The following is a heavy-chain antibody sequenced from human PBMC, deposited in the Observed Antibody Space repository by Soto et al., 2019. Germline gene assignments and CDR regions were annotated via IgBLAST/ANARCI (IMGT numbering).Heavy chain of an antibody. J-gene: IGHJ4*02. V-gene: IGHV1-18*01. D-gene: IGHD3-16*01. Sequence: QVQLVQSGAEVKKPGASVKVSCKASGYTFTSYGISWVRQAPGQGLEWMGWISAYNGNTDYAQKLQGRVTMTTDTSTSTAYMDLRSLRCDDTAVYYGARERYMITCGGGVAPEHWGQGTLVTVSS. CDR1: GYTFTSYG. CDR2: ISAYNGNT. CDR3: ARERYMITCGGGVAPEH.